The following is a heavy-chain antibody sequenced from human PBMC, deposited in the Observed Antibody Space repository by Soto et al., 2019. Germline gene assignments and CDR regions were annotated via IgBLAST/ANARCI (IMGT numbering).Heavy chain of an antibody. V-gene: IGHV3-23*01. Sequence: PGGSLRLSCAASGFTFSSYAMSWVRQAPGKGLEWVSAISGSGGSTYYADSVKGRFTISRDNSKNTLSLQMNSLRAEDTAVYYCAKDHSSGWYGMDVWGQGTTVTVSS. D-gene: IGHD6-19*01. CDR1: GFTFSSYA. CDR3: AKDHSSGWYGMDV. J-gene: IGHJ6*02. CDR2: ISGSGGST.